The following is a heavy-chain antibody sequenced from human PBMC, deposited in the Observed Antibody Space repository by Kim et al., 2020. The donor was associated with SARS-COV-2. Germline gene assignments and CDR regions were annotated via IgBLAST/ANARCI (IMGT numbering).Heavy chain of an antibody. V-gene: IGHV3-23*01. CDR1: GFTFRSTD. Sequence: GGSLRLSCGASGFTFRSTDMSWVRQAPGKGLEWVSTISGSGYTTYYSDSVKGRFTICRDNSKNTVYLQMNGLRAEDTAIYNWAKNIGIFDYWAQGTLVSV. J-gene: IGHJ4*02. CDR3: AKNIGIFDY. D-gene: IGHD5-12*01. CDR2: ISGSGYTT.